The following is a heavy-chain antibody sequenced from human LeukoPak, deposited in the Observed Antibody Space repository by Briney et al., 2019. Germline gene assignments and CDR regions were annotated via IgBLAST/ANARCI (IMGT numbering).Heavy chain of an antibody. Sequence: SETLSLTCSVSGGSMGHHWSWIRQSAGKGLEWIGYISHTGVTNYESSLKSRVSMSIDTSKNQLSFELISVIAADTAVYYCAREKSPERKTWLQLGAFDVWGQGTAVTVSS. CDR3: AREKSPERKTWLQLGAFDV. CDR1: GGSMGHH. J-gene: IGHJ3*01. V-gene: IGHV4-59*11. D-gene: IGHD5-24*01. CDR2: ISHTGVT.